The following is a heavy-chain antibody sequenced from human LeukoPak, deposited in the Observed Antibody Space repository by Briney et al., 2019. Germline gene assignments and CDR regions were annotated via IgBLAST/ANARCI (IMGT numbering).Heavy chain of an antibody. Sequence: GGSPRLSCAASGFTFSSYVMSWVRQAPGKGLEWVSGLSDSGGGTYHADSAKGRFTISRDNSKNTLYLQMNSLRAEDTAVYYCAKGGTYDYTSFDYWGQGTLVTVSS. V-gene: IGHV3-23*01. D-gene: IGHD3-16*01. CDR2: LSDSGGGT. J-gene: IGHJ4*02. CDR1: GFTFSSYV. CDR3: AKGGTYDYTSFDY.